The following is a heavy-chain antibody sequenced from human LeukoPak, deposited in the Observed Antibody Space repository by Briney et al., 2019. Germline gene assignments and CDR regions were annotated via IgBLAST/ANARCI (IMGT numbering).Heavy chain of an antibody. CDR2: IFYSGHT. Sequence: PSETLSLTCTVSGGSISGYYWSWIRQSPGKGLEWIGYIFYSGHTDYNPSVKGRVTLSIDTSKSQFSLTLTSVTAADTAAYFCASGTISGVITPYTFHSWGQGTQVIVSS. V-gene: IGHV4-59*12. J-gene: IGHJ5*02. CDR3: ASGTISGVITPYTFHS. D-gene: IGHD3-3*01. CDR1: GGSISGYY.